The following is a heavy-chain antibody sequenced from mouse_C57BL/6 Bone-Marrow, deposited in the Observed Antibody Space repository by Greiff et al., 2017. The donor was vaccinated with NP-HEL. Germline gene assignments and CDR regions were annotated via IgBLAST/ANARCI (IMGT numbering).Heavy chain of an antibody. Sequence: EVKVVESGGGLVQPKGSLKLSCAASGFTFNTYAMHWVRQAPGKGLEWVARIRSKSSNYATYYADSVKDRFTISRDDSQSMLYLQMNNLKTEDTAMYYCVRDSSLSIGLEEYFDYWGQGTTLTVSS. D-gene: IGHD2-3*01. CDR1: GFTFNTYA. V-gene: IGHV10-3*01. J-gene: IGHJ2*01. CDR2: IRSKSSNYAT. CDR3: VRDSSLSIGLEEYFDY.